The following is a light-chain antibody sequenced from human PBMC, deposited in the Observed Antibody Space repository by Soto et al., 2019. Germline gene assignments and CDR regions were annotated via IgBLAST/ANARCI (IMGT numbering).Light chain of an antibody. CDR1: QSVSSSY. CDR3: QQYGSSPPIT. V-gene: IGKV3-20*01. CDR2: GAS. J-gene: IGKJ5*01. Sequence: DIVVTQSPGTLSLSPGEGATLSCRASQSVSSSYLAWYQQKPGQAPRLLIYGASSRATGIPDRFSGSGSGTDFTLTISRLEPEDFAVYYCQQYGSSPPITFGQGTRLEIK.